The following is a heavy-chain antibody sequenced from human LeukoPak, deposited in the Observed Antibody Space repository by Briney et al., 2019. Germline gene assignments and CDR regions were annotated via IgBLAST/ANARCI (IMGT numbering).Heavy chain of an antibody. CDR2: ISAYNGNT. Sequence: ASVKVSCKASGYTFTSYGFSWVRQAPGQGLEWMGWISAYNGNTNYAQKLQGRVTMTTDTSTSTAYMELRSLRSDDTAVYYCARAKAWGLGYCSSTSRAGAACAFDIWGQGTMVTVSS. CDR3: ARAKAWGLGYCSSTSRAGAACAFDI. J-gene: IGHJ3*02. CDR1: GYTFTSYG. D-gene: IGHD2-2*01. V-gene: IGHV1-18*01.